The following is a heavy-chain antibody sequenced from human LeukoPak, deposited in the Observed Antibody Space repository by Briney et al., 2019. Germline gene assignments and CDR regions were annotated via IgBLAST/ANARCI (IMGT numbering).Heavy chain of an antibody. CDR3: ARPYYYDSRIDP. CDR1: GGSISSGGYY. CDR2: MYYSGST. V-gene: IGHV4-30-4*01. Sequence: PSQTLSLTCTVSGGSISSGGYYWSWIRQPPGKGLEWIAYMYYSGSTYYNPSLKSRVTMSADTSKNQLSLKLSSVTAADTAVYYCARPYYYDSRIDPWGQGILVTVSS. D-gene: IGHD3-22*01. J-gene: IGHJ5*02.